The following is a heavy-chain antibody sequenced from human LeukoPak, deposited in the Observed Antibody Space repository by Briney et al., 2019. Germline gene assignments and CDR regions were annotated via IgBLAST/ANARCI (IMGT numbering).Heavy chain of an antibody. V-gene: IGHV3-7*01. D-gene: IGHD6-19*01. CDR2: INRDETDI. CDR1: GFNFKSY. CDR3: ARGDGRGRSDGAT. J-gene: IGHJ1*01. Sequence: GGSLRLSXAASGFNFKSYMGWVRQAPEDGLEWVAIINRDETDIYYADSVKGRFTISRDNAKSSLFLEMNSLRVEDTGVYYCARGDGRGRSDGATWGPGTLVTVSS.